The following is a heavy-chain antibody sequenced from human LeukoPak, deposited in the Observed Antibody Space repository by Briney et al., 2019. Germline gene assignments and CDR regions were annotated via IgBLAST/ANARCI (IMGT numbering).Heavy chain of an antibody. CDR3: ASGDRITISARGYYFDY. CDR1: GYTFTGYY. J-gene: IGHJ4*02. Sequence: ASVKVSCKASGYTFTGYYMHRVRQAPGQGLEWMGRINPNSGGTNYGQKFQGRVTMTRDTPISTAYMELSRLRSDDTAVYYCASGDRITISARGYYFDYWGQGTLVTV. CDR2: INPNSGGT. V-gene: IGHV1-2*02. D-gene: IGHD3-3*01.